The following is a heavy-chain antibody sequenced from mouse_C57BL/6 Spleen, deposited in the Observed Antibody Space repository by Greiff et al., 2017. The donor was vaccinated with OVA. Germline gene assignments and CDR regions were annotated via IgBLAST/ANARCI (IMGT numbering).Heavy chain of an antibody. CDR3: ARSWGSYYFDY. D-gene: IGHD1-1*02. CDR2: INPGSGGT. CDR1: GYAFTNYL. Sequence: QVQLQQSGAELVRPGTSVKVSCKASGYAFTNYLIEWVKRRPGQGLEWIGVINPGSGGTNYNEKFKGKATLTADKSSSTAYMQLSSLTSEDSAVYFCARSWGSYYFDYWGQGTTLTVSS. J-gene: IGHJ2*01. V-gene: IGHV1-54*01.